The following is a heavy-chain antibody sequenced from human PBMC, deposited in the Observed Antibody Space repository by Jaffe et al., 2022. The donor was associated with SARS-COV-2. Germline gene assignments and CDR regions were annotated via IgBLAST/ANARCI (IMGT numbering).Heavy chain of an antibody. CDR3: ARDRKDQYYDSSGSHGYFDL. CDR2: IYYSGST. Sequence: QVQLQESGPGLVKPSQTLSLTCTVSGGSISSGGYYWSWIRQHPGKGLEWIGYIYYSGSTYYNPSLKSRVTISVDTSKNQFSLKLSSVTAADTAVYYCARDRKDQYYDSSGSHGYFDLWGRGTLVTVSS. J-gene: IGHJ2*01. D-gene: IGHD3-22*01. CDR1: GGSISSGGYY. V-gene: IGHV4-31*03.